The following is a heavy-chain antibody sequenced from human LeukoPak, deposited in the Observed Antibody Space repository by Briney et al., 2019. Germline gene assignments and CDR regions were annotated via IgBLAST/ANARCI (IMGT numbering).Heavy chain of an antibody. Sequence: PSETLSLTCAVYGGSFSGYYWSWIRQPPGKGLEWIGEINHSGSTNYYPSLKSRVTISVDTSKIQFSLKLSSVTAADTAVYYCARGPPHIVVVPAAQGYFQHWGQGTLVTVSS. D-gene: IGHD2-2*01. J-gene: IGHJ1*01. CDR2: INHSGST. CDR1: GGSFSGYY. CDR3: ARGPPHIVVVPAAQGYFQH. V-gene: IGHV4-34*01.